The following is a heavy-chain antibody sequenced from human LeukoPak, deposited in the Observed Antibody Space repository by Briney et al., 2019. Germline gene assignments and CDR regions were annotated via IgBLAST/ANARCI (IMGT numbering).Heavy chain of an antibody. D-gene: IGHD3-22*01. CDR2: ISGSGGST. V-gene: IGHV3-23*01. J-gene: IGHJ4*02. CDR1: GCTFSSYA. CDR3: AKESQITMIVVVITNFDH. Sequence: GGSLRLSCAVSGCTFSSYAMSWVRQAPGRGLEWVSTISGSGGSTYYADSVKGRFTISRDNSKNTLYLQMNSLRAEDAAVYYCAKESQITMIVVVITNFDHWGQGTLVTVSS.